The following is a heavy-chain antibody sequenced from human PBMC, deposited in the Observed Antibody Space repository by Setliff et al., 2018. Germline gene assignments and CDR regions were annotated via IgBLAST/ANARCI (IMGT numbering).Heavy chain of an antibody. CDR2: FDPEDGET. CDR1: GYTLTELS. Sequence: ASVKVSCKVSGYTLTELSMHWVRQAPGKGLEWMGGFDPEDGETIYAQKFQGRVTMTEDTSTDTAYMELSSLRSEDTAVYYCATASGSSGYLAPYAFDTWGQGTMVTVS. D-gene: IGHD3-22*01. CDR3: ATASGSSGYLAPYAFDT. V-gene: IGHV1-24*01. J-gene: IGHJ3*02.